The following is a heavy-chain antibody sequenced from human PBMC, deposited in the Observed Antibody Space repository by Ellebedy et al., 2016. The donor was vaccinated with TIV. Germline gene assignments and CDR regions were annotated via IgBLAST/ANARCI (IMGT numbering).Heavy chain of an antibody. CDR2: IYYSGST. Sequence: SETLSLTXTVSGGSISSYYWSWIRQPPGKGLEWIGYIYYSGSTNYNPSLKSRVTISVDTSKNQFSLKLSSVTAADTAVYYCARTVEMATIWERGVYYGMDVWGQGTTVTVSS. V-gene: IGHV4-59*01. CDR1: GGSISSYY. J-gene: IGHJ6*02. CDR3: ARTVEMATIWERGVYYGMDV. D-gene: IGHD5-24*01.